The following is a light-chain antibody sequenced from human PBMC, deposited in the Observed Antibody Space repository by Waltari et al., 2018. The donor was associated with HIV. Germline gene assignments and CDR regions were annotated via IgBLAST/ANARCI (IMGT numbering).Light chain of an antibody. Sequence: AIRMTQSPSSFSASTGDRVTITWRASQGISSYLAWYQQKPGKAPKLLIYATSTLQSGVPSRFSGSGSGTDFTLTISCLQSEDFATYYCQQYYSYPLTFGGGTKVEIK. V-gene: IGKV1-8*01. J-gene: IGKJ4*01. CDR1: QGISSY. CDR2: ATS. CDR3: QQYYSYPLT.